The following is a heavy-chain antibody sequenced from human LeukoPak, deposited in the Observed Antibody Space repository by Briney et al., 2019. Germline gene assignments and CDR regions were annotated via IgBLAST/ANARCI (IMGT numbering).Heavy chain of an antibody. CDR1: GYTFSNYD. CDR2: ITPSGGI. Sequence: GASVKVSCKASGYTFSNYDMNWVRQAPGQGLEWMGMITPSGGISHAQKFQGRVTMTRDMSTNTVDIELSSLRSEDTAVYYCARVDSTSPHELDYWGQGTLVTVSS. D-gene: IGHD6-6*01. J-gene: IGHJ4*02. V-gene: IGHV1-46*01. CDR3: ARVDSTSPHELDY.